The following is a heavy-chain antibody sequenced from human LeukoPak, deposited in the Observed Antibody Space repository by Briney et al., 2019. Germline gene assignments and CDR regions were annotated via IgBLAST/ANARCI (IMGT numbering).Heavy chain of an antibody. D-gene: IGHD1/OR15-1a*01. J-gene: IGHJ4*02. CDR1: GFTFSSYI. CDR3: ARVIEGTLLDY. Sequence: HGGSLRLSCAASGFTFSSYIMSWVRQAPGKGLEWVSYISSSSSYIYYADSVKGRFTISRDNAKNSLYLQMNSLRAEDTAVYYCARVIEGTLLDYWGQGTLVAVSS. CDR2: ISSSSSYI. V-gene: IGHV3-21*01.